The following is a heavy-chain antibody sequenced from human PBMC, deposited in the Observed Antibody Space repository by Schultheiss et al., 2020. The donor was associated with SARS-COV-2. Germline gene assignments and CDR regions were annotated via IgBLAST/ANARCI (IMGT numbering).Heavy chain of an antibody. D-gene: IGHD6-19*01. V-gene: IGHV4-34*11. Sequence: SETLSLTCAVYGGSFSGYYWSWIRQHQGKGLEWIGYIYYSGSTKKKPSLKSRVTISVDTSKNHFSLNLSSVTAADTAVYYCARGGWLAPPYNWFDPWGQGTLVTVSS. J-gene: IGHJ5*02. CDR2: IYYSGST. CDR1: GGSFSGYY. CDR3: ARGGWLAPPYNWFDP.